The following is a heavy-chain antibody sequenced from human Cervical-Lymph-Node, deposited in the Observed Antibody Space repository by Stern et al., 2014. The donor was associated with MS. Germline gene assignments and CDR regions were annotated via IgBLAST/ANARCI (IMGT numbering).Heavy chain of an antibody. CDR3: ARGGGYSYSTLDY. Sequence: VQLVQSGAEVKKPGASVKVSCKASAYTITDYYTHWVRQAPGHGLEWMGGINPNSGGTYSAQKFQGRLTMTRDTSISTAYMELSSLRSDDTAVYYCARGGGYSYSTLDYWGQGTQVTVSS. CDR2: INPNSGGT. J-gene: IGHJ4*02. D-gene: IGHD3-10*01. V-gene: IGHV1-2*02. CDR1: AYTITDYY.